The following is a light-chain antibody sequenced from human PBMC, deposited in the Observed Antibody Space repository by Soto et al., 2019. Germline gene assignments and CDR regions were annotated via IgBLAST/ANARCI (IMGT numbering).Light chain of an antibody. CDR2: DVD. CDR1: SSDVGGYDY. V-gene: IGLV2-14*03. Sequence: QSALTQPASVSGSPGQSITISCTGTSSDVGGYDYVSWYQQHPGKAPKLMIYDVDNRPSGVSNRFSGSKSCNTTSLTISGLHADDEADYYCSSYTSSITVVFGGGTQLTVL. J-gene: IGLJ2*01. CDR3: SSYTSSITVV.